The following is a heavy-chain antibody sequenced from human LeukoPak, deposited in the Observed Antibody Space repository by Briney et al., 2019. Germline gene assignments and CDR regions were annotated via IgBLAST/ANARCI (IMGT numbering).Heavy chain of an antibody. CDR2: IYDSGTT. CDR3: ARLTGSYYDY. D-gene: IGHD1-26*01. CDR1: GGSFSIPDYTYY. J-gene: IGHJ4*02. V-gene: IGHV4-39*07. Sequence: KSSETLSLTCTISGGSFSIPDYTYYWGWIPQPPGKGLEWIGSIYDSGTTYYNSSLKSRVTISLDTSKNLFSLNLTSVTAADTAVFYCARLTGSYYDYWGQGTLVTVSS.